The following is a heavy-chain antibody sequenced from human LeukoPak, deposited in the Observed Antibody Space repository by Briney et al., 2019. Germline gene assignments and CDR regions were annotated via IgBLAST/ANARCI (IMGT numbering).Heavy chain of an antibody. D-gene: IGHD6-25*01. V-gene: IGHV4-30-2*01. CDR1: GGSISSGGYY. Sequence: PSETLSLTCTVSGGSISSGGYYWSWIRQPPGKGLEWIGYIYHSGSTYYNPSLKSRVTISVDRSKNQFSLKLSSVTAADTAVYYCARVVQRKNYFDYWGQGTLVTVSS. CDR3: ARVVQRKNYFDY. J-gene: IGHJ4*02. CDR2: IYHSGST.